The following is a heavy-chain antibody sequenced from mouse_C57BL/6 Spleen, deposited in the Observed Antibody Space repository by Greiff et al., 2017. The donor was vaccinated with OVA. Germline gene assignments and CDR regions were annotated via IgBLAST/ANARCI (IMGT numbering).Heavy chain of an antibody. Sequence: EVQGVESGGDLVKPGGSLKLSCAASGFTFSSYGMSWVRQTPDKRLEWVATISRGGSYTYYPDSVKGRFTLSRDNAKNTLYLQRSSLKSEDTAMYYCARQHGSSPAWFAYWGQGTLVTVSA. V-gene: IGHV5-6*01. J-gene: IGHJ3*01. CDR3: ARQHGSSPAWFAY. D-gene: IGHD1-1*01. CDR2: ISRGGSYT. CDR1: GFTFSSYG.